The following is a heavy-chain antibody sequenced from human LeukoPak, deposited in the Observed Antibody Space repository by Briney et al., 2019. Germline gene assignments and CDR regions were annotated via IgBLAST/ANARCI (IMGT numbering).Heavy chain of an antibody. V-gene: IGHV3-66*03. J-gene: IGHJ4*02. D-gene: IGHD1-26*01. Sequence: PGGSLRLSCEASGFSVSSTWMSWVRQAPGKGLEWVSIMYGRGTTSHADSVKGQFTVSRDNAKNILYLQMNSLRADDTAVYYCARDKLAGATYFDSWGQGTLVTVSS. CDR3: ARDKLAGATYFDS. CDR2: MYGRGTT. CDR1: GFSVSSTW.